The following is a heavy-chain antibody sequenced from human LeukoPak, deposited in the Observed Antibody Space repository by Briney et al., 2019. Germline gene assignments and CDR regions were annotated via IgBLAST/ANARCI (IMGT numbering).Heavy chain of an antibody. CDR3: ARDVTFQDIVVVPAAMAPDDY. CDR1: GYTFTGYY. CDR2: INPNSGGT. J-gene: IGHJ4*02. V-gene: IGHV1-2*02. Sequence: ASVKVSCKASGYTFTGYYMHWVRQAPGQGLEWMGWINPNSGGTNYAQKFQGRVTMTRDTSISAAYMELSRLRSDDTAVYYCARDVTFQDIVVVPAAMAPDDYWGQGTLVTVSS. D-gene: IGHD2-2*01.